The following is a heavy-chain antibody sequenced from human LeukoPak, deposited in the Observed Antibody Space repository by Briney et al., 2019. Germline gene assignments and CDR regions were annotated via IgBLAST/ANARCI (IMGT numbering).Heavy chain of an antibody. CDR2: IKQDGSEK. CDR1: GFTFSSYW. D-gene: IGHD3-9*01. J-gene: IGHJ4*02. V-gene: IGHV3-7*01. Sequence: GGSLRLSCAASGFTFSSYWMSWVRQAPGKGLEWVANIKQDGSEKYYVDSVKGRFTISRDNAKNSLYLQMNSLRAEDTAVYYCARDLTYYDILTGYYNPAFFDHWGQGTLVTVSS. CDR3: ARDLTYYDILTGYYNPAFFDH.